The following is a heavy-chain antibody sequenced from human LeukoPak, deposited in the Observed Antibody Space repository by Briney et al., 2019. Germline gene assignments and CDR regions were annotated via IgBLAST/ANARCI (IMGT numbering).Heavy chain of an antibody. CDR1: GGTFSSYA. Sequence: ASVKVSCKASGGTFSSYAISWVRQAPGQGLEWMGWINPNSGGTNYAQKFQGRVTMTRDTSISTAYMELSRLRSDDTAVYYCARDRPPYSSGWYGRNWFDPWGQGTLVTVSS. CDR2: INPNSGGT. J-gene: IGHJ5*02. CDR3: ARDRPPYSSGWYGRNWFDP. V-gene: IGHV1-2*02. D-gene: IGHD6-19*01.